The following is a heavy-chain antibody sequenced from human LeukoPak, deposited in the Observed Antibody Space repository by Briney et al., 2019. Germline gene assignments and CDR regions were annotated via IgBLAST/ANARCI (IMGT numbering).Heavy chain of an antibody. V-gene: IGHV1-24*01. CDR3: VMRPWSILTGFHAFDI. D-gene: IGHD3-9*01. Sequence: ASVKVSCKVSGYTLTELSMHWVRQAPGKGLEWMGGFDPEDGETIYAQKFQGRVTMTEDTSTDTAYMELSSLRSEDTAVYYCVMRPWSILTGFHAFDIWGQGTMVTVSS. CDR1: GYTLTELS. CDR2: FDPEDGET. J-gene: IGHJ3*02.